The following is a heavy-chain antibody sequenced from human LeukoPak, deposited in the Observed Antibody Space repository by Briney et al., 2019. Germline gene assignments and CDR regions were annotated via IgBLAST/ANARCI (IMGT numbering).Heavy chain of an antibody. CDR3: ARDQYCSSTRCSDDAFDV. V-gene: IGHV3-48*04. Sequence: PGGSLRLSCAASGFIFSSYSMNWVRQAPGKGLEWVSYISSSSGTIYYADSVKGRLTISRDNAKNSVYLQMNRLRAEDTAVYYCARDQYCSSTRCSDDAFDVWGQGTMVTVSS. D-gene: IGHD2-2*01. CDR2: ISSSSGTI. CDR1: GFIFSSYS. J-gene: IGHJ3*01.